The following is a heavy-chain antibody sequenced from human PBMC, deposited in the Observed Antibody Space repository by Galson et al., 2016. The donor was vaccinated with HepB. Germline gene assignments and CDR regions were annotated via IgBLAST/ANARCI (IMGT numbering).Heavy chain of an antibody. V-gene: IGHV3-74*01. J-gene: IGHJ6*02. CDR3: ARDKGSGTYYNPGLDYYGMDV. D-gene: IGHD3-10*01. CDR1: GFTFDVHW. CDR2: VNSDEKNT. Sequence: SLRLSCAASGFTFDVHWMHWVRQAPGRGLVWVSRVNSDEKNTNYADSVKGRFTISRDNAINTLYLQMNSLRAEDTAVYYCARDKGSGTYYNPGLDYYGMDVWGQGTTVTVSS.